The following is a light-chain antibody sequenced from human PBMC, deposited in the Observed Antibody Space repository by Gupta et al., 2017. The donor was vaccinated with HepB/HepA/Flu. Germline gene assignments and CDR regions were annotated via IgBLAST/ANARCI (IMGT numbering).Light chain of an antibody. J-gene: IGKJ1*01. Sequence: DIQMTQSPSTLSASVGDRVTITCRASQSISNWLAWYQQEAGKAPKLLIYKASSLESGVPSRFSGSGSGTEFTLTISSLQPDDFATYYCQQYNSQGTFGQGTKVEIK. V-gene: IGKV1-5*03. CDR3: QQYNSQGT. CDR1: QSISNW. CDR2: KAS.